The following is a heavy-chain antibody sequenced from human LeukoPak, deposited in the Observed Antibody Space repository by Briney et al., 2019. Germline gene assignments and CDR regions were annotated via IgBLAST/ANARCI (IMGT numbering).Heavy chain of an antibody. J-gene: IGHJ4*02. Sequence: SETLSLTCAVYGGSFSGYYWSWIRQPPGKGLEWIGEINHSGSTNYNPSLKSRVTISVDTSKNQFSLKLSSVNAADTAVYYCAVGDAGFDYWGQGTLVTVSS. V-gene: IGHV4-34*01. CDR1: GGSFSGYY. CDR3: AVGDAGFDY. CDR2: INHSGST.